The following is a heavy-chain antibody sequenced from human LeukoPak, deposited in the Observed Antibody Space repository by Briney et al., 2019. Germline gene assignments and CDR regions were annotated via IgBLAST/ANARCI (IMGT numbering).Heavy chain of an antibody. Sequence: GGSLRLSCAASGFTFSSYAMSWVRQAPGKGLEWVSAISGSGGSTYYADSVKGRFTISRDNSKNTLYLQMNSLRAEDTAVYYCAKALAHHDILTGYYFFYFDYWGQGTLVTVSS. D-gene: IGHD3-9*01. CDR2: ISGSGGST. J-gene: IGHJ4*02. CDR1: GFTFSSYA. V-gene: IGHV3-23*01. CDR3: AKALAHHDILTGYYFFYFDY.